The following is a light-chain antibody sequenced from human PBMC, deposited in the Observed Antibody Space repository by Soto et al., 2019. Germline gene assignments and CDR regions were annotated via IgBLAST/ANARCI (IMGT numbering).Light chain of an antibody. CDR2: EVS. Sequence: QSVLTQPASVSGSPGQSITISCTGTSNDVGGYNYVSWYQQHPGKAPKLIIYEVSNRPSGVSNRFSGSKSGDTASLTISGLQAEDEADYYCTSYTSSDTVFFCGGNKLTVL. CDR3: TSYTSSDTVF. V-gene: IGLV2-14*01. CDR1: SNDVGGYNY. J-gene: IGLJ2*01.